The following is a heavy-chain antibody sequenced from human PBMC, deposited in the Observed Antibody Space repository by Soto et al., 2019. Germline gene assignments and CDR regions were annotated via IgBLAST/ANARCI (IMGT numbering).Heavy chain of an antibody. CDR3: ARAGWFAEGYFDF. J-gene: IGHJ4*02. CDR2: INAGNGHT. Sequence: AAVKVSCKASGFTFVMYAIHWVRQAPGQGLEWMAWINAGNGHTTYSQKFQGRVTITRDTSARTVYMELRSLRFEDTATYYCARAGWFAEGYFDFWGQGTPVTVSS. CDR1: GFTFVMYA. V-gene: IGHV1-3*01. D-gene: IGHD3-10*01.